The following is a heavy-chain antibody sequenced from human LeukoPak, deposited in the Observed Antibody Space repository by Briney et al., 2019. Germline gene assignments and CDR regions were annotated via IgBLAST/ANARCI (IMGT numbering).Heavy chain of an antibody. CDR1: GFTFSSYS. D-gene: IGHD3-9*01. CDR3: AKEGLRYFDY. V-gene: IGHV3-21*04. CDR2: ISSSSSYI. J-gene: IGHJ4*02. Sequence: GGSLRLSCAASGFTFSSYSMNWVRQAPGKGLEWVSSISSSSSYIYYADSVKGRFTISRDNAKNSLYLQMNSLRAEDTALYYCAKEGLRYFDYWGQGTLVTVSS.